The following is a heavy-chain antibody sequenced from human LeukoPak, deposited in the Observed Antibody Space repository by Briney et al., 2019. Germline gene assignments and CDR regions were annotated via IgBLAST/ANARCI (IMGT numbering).Heavy chain of an antibody. CDR2: INWNGAST. J-gene: IGHJ6*03. CDR3: ARDVEYSNIYFYYYIDV. CDR1: GFTFDDYD. D-gene: IGHD6-6*01. V-gene: IGHV3-20*04. Sequence: RPGGSLRLSCAASGFTFDDYDMSGGGRVRGKGLEWVSAINWNGASTGYADSVKGRFTISRDNAKNSLYLQMNSLSAEDTALYFCARDVEYSNIYFYYYIDVWGKGTTVTVSS.